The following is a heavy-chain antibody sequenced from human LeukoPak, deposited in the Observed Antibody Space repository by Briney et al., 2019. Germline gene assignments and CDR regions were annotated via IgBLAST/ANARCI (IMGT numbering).Heavy chain of an antibody. CDR3: AKDKNGFDYYFDY. CDR1: GFTFDDYA. Sequence: PGGSLRLSCAASGFTFDDYAMHWVRQAPGKGLGWVSGLSWNSGSIGYADSVKGRFTISRDNAKNSLYLQMNSLRAEDTALYYCAKDKNGFDYYFDYWGQGTLVTVSS. J-gene: IGHJ4*02. CDR2: LSWNSGSI. V-gene: IGHV3-9*01. D-gene: IGHD3-3*01.